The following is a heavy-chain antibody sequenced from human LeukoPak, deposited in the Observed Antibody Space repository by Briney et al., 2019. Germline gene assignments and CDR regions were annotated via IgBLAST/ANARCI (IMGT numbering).Heavy chain of an antibody. CDR1: GFTFC. J-gene: IGHJ4*02. CDR2: MRQDGSEK. V-gene: IGHV3-7*01. Sequence: GGSLRLSCTASGFTFCMTWVRQAPGTGLEGVANMRQDGSEKYYVASVKGRFTISRDNAKNSLYLQMNSLRAEDTAVYYCARIYCSSTNCYRHFDYWGQGTLVTVSS. CDR3: ARIYCSSTNCYRHFDY. D-gene: IGHD2-2*01.